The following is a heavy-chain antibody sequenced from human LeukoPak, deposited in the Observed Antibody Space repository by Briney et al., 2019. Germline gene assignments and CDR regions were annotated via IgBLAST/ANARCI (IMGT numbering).Heavy chain of an antibody. J-gene: IGHJ4*02. CDR2: INPNSGDT. Sequence: ASVKVSCKASGYTFTGYYMHWVRQAPGQGLEWMGWINPNSGDTNYAQKFQGRVTMTRDTSIRTAYMELSRLRSDDTAVYYCAREIWNDGSVDYWGQGTLVTVSS. D-gene: IGHD1-1*01. V-gene: IGHV1-2*02. CDR3: AREIWNDGSVDY. CDR1: GYTFTGYY.